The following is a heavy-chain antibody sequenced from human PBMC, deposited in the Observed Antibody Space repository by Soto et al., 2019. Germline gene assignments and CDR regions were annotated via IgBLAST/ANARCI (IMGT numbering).Heavy chain of an antibody. V-gene: IGHV1-69*01. D-gene: IGHD2-15*01. J-gene: IGHJ6*02. CDR3: ARGVNIVVVVAATGYYYGMDV. CDR1: GGTFSSYA. Sequence: QVQLVQSGAEVQKPGSSVKVSCKASGGTFSSYAISWVRQAPGQGLEWMGGIIPIFGTANYAQKFQGRVTITADESTSTAYMELSSLRSEDTAVYYCARGVNIVVVVAATGYYYGMDVWGQGTTVTVSS. CDR2: IIPIFGTA.